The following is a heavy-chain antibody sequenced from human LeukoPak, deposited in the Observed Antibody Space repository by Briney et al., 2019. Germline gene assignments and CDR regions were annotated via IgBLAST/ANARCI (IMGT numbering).Heavy chain of an antibody. Sequence: SETLSLTCTVSGGSLSSSTYSWGWIRQPPGKGLEWIGGMYYSGTTHYNPSLKSPVTITVDTSKNQFSLKLSSVTAGNTAVYYCARVLRYCSGGNCYSGGLGYMDVWGKGTTVTISS. CDR3: ARVLRYCSGGNCYSGGLGYMDV. D-gene: IGHD2-15*01. CDR1: GGSLSSSTYS. J-gene: IGHJ6*03. V-gene: IGHV4-39*07. CDR2: MYYSGTT.